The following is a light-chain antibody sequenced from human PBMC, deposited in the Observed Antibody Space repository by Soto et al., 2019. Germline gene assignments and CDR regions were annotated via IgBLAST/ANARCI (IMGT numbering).Light chain of an antibody. V-gene: IGKV3-20*01. Sequence: IGVTQSAGTLSLSPGERATLSCRASQSVSSSYLAWYQQKPGQAPRLLIYGASTRTTGIPDRFSGSGTGTDFTLTIGRLEPGDFAVYYCLHYGGSPLTFGQGTRLEIK. CDR1: QSVSSSY. J-gene: IGKJ5*01. CDR3: LHYGGSPLT. CDR2: GAS.